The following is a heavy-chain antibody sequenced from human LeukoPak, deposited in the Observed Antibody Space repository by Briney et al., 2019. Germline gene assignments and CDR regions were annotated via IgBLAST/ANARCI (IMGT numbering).Heavy chain of an antibody. CDR3: ARDRYCSSTSCYPDYYHYYMDV. Sequence: PGGSLRLSCASSGFTFSSYWMSWVRQAPGKGLEWVANINQDGSEKYYVESVKGRFTISRDNAKNSLYLQMKSLRAEDTAVYYCARDRYCSSTSCYPDYYHYYMDVWGKGTTVTVSS. CDR1: GFTFSSYW. D-gene: IGHD2-2*01. CDR2: INQDGSEK. J-gene: IGHJ6*03. V-gene: IGHV3-7*01.